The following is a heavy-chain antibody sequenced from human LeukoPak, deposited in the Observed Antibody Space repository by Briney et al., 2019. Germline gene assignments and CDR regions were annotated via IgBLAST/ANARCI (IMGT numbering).Heavy chain of an antibody. J-gene: IGHJ4*02. CDR3: ARDREANTRKYYFDY. Sequence: APVKVSCKASGYTFTSYYMHWVRQAPGQGLEWMGIINPSGGSTSYAQKFQGRVTMTRDTSTSTVYMELSSLRSEDTAVYYCARDREANTRKYYFDYWGQGTLVTVSS. D-gene: IGHD4/OR15-4a*01. CDR1: GYTFTSYY. V-gene: IGHV1-46*01. CDR2: INPSGGST.